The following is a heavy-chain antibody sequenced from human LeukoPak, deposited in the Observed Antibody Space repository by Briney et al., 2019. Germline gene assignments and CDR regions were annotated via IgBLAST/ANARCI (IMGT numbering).Heavy chain of an antibody. J-gene: IGHJ2*01. V-gene: IGHV3-23*01. D-gene: IGHD5-12*01. Sequence: GGSLRLSCAASGFTLSSYAMSWVRQAPGKGLEWVSAISGSGGSTYYADSVKGRFTISRDNSKNTLYLQMNSLRAEDTAVYYCAKEGVATTSRWYFDLWGRGTLVTVSS. CDR3: AKEGVATTSRWYFDL. CDR2: ISGSGGST. CDR1: GFTLSSYA.